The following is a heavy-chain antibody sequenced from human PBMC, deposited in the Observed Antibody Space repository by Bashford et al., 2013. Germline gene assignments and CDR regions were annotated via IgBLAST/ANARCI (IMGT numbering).Heavy chain of an antibody. D-gene: IGHD4-23*01. Sequence: GSLRLSCAASGFNVNDYWMHWVRQAPGKGLMWVSRINPDREGSLTNYGDSVKGRFAISRDSAKNTLYLQMNSLRAEDTAVYYCARVQQPPVGYYYGMDVWGQGTTVTVSS. CDR1: GFNVNDYW. J-gene: IGHJ6*02. CDR3: ARVQQPPVGYYYGMDV. V-gene: IGHV3-74*01. CDR2: INPDREGSLT.